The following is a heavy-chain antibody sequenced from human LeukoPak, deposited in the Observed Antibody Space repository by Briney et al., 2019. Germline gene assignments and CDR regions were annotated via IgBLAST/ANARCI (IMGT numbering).Heavy chain of an antibody. CDR2: IKQDGSEE. Sequence: GGSLRLSCAASGFTFSSYWMSWVRQAPGKGLEWVANIKQDGSEEYYVDSVKGRFTISRDNAKNSLYLQMNSLRAEDTAVYYCASESGSYSAFDYWGQGTLVTVSS. V-gene: IGHV3-7*01. CDR3: ASESGSYSAFDY. D-gene: IGHD1-26*01. CDR1: GFTFSSYW. J-gene: IGHJ4*02.